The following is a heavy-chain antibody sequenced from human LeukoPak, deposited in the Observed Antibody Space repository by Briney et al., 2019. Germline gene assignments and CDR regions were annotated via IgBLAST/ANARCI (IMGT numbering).Heavy chain of an antibody. D-gene: IGHD2-15*01. V-gene: IGHV3-23*01. CDR1: GFTFSSYA. Sequence: GGSLRLSCAASGFTFSSYAMSWVRQAPGKGLEWVSVISGSGDSADYADSVKGRFTISRDNSKNTLYLQMNSLRVEDTAVYPCAKDLARASCSGGSCYPFDYWGQGTLVTVSS. CDR3: AKDLARASCSGGSCYPFDY. CDR2: ISGSGDSA. J-gene: IGHJ4*02.